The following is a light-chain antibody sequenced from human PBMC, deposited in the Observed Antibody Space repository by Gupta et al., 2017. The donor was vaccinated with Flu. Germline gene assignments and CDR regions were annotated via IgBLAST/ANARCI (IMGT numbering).Light chain of an antibody. Sequence: SYELTQPPSVSVCPGQTASITCSGDKLGDKYACWYQQKPGQSPVLVIYQDSKRPSGIPERFSGSNSGNTATLTISGTQAMDEADYYCQAWESSTGVFGGGTKLTVL. CDR3: QAWESSTGV. V-gene: IGLV3-1*01. J-gene: IGLJ2*01. CDR1: KLGDKY. CDR2: QDS.